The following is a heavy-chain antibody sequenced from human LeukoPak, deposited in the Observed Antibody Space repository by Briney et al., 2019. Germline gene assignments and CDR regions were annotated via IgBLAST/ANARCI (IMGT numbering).Heavy chain of an antibody. CDR1: GYTLTELS. V-gene: IGHV1-24*01. D-gene: IGHD6-19*01. CDR3: ATDHDSSGWYDWSAFDI. Sequence: GASVKVSCKVSGYTLTELSMHWVRQAPGKGLEWMGGFDPEDGETIYAQKFQGRVTMTEDTSTDTAYMELSSLRSEDTAVYYCATDHDSSGWYDWSAFDIWGQGTMVTVSS. CDR2: FDPEDGET. J-gene: IGHJ3*02.